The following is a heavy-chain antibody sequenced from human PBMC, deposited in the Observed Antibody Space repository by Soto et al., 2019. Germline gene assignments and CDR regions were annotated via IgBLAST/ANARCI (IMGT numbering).Heavy chain of an antibody. D-gene: IGHD2-2*01. J-gene: IGHJ6*02. V-gene: IGHV3-48*03. CDR1: GFTFSSYE. CDR3: ARGHQLEAPPWNYGMDV. CDR2: ISSSGSTI. Sequence: GGSLRLSXAASGFTFSSYEMNWVRQAPGKGLEWVSYISSSGSTIYYADSVKGRFTISRDNAKNSLYLQMNSLRAEDTAVYYCARGHQLEAPPWNYGMDVWGQGTTVPVSS.